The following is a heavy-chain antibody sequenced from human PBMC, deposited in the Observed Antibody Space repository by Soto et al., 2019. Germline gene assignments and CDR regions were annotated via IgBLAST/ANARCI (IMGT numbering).Heavy chain of an antibody. D-gene: IGHD7-27*01. J-gene: IGHJ2*01. Sequence: GGSLRLSCAASGFTFSNYWMHWVRQAPGEGPVWVSRVKFDGSFTDYAGSVRGRFTVSRDNAKSTLFLQMDSLSAEDTAVYFCVRAPLSLGRDPYWYFDLWGRGTLVTVSS. CDR3: VRAPLSLGRDPYWYFDL. CDR2: VKFDGSFT. CDR1: GFTFSNYW. V-gene: IGHV3-74*01.